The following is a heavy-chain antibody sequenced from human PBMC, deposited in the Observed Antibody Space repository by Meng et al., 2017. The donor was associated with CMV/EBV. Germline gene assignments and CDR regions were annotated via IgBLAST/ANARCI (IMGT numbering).Heavy chain of an antibody. CDR2: INPNSGGT. CDR1: GYTFTGYY. D-gene: IGHD4-23*01. V-gene: IGHV1-2*02. CDR3: ARDLGWCWDYGGNSCRSWFDP. Sequence: ASVKVSCKASGYTFTGYYMHWVRQAPGQGLEWMGWINPNSGGTNYAQKFQGRVTMTRDTSISTAYMELSRLRSDDTAVYHCARDLGWCWDYGGNSCRSWFDPWGQGTLVTVSS. J-gene: IGHJ5*02.